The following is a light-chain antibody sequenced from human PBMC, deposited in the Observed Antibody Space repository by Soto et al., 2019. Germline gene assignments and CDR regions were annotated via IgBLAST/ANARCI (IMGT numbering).Light chain of an antibody. CDR1: SSDVGGYNY. CDR3: SSYTISSTWV. Sequence: QSALTQPASVSGSPGQSITISCTGTSSDVGGYNYVSWYQHHPGKAPKLLIYEVSNRPSGVSNRFSGSKSGDTASLSISGLQAEDEADYYCSSYTISSTWVFGGGTKL. CDR2: EVS. J-gene: IGLJ3*02. V-gene: IGLV2-14*01.